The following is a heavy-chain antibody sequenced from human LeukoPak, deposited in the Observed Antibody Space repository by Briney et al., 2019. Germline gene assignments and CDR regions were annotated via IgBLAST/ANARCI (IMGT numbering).Heavy chain of an antibody. CDR2: ITIISSTI. J-gene: IGHJ3*02. V-gene: IGHV3-48*04. D-gene: IGHD2-2*01. CDR3: ATHCSSVSCSLATFDI. Sequence: PGGSLRPSCAASGFTHSSYTMNSVRQPPAKGLEWVSYITIISSTIYYADSVRGRFTISRDNARTSLYLQMNSLRAEDTAVYYCATHCSSVSCSLATFDIWGEGTMVIVSS. CDR1: GFTHSSYT.